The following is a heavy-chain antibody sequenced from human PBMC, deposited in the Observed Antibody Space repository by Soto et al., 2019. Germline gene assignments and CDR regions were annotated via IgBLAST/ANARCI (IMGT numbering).Heavy chain of an antibody. D-gene: IGHD5-18*01. J-gene: IGHJ4*02. Sequence: GSLRLSCAASGFTFSSYSMNWVRQAPGKGLEWVSSISSSSSYIYYADSVKGRFTISRDNAKNSLYLQMNSLRAEDTAVYYCARSPGYSYGKLDYWGQGTLVTVSS. CDR2: ISSSSSYI. CDR1: GFTFSSYS. CDR3: ARSPGYSYGKLDY. V-gene: IGHV3-21*01.